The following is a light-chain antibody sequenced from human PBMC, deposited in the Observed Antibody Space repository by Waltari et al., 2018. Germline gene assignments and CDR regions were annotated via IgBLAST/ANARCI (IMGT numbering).Light chain of an antibody. V-gene: IGKV1-5*03. J-gene: IGKJ1*01. CDR3: QQCSLYCA. CDR2: QAS. Sequence: DIQMTQSPSTLSASVGDSVTITCRASESIGPWLAWYQQKPGKAPNLLFSQASTLERRVPSRFGGSGSGTEFTLTINSLQPDDIATYYCQQCSLYCAFGQGTKVEIK. CDR1: ESIGPW.